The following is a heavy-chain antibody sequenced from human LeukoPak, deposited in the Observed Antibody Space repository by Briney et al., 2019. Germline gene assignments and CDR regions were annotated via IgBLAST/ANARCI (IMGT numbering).Heavy chain of an antibody. V-gene: IGHV3-23*01. D-gene: IGHD6-13*01. J-gene: IGHJ4*02. CDR2: ISGSGGST. CDR3: AKGSGYSSSWYVFSDY. Sequence: GGSLRLSCAASGFTFSSYAMSWVRQAPGKGLEWVSAISGSGGSTYYADSVKGRFTISRDNSKNTLYLQMNSLRAEDTDVYYCAKGSGYSSSWYVFSDYWGQGTLVTVSS. CDR1: GFTFSSYA.